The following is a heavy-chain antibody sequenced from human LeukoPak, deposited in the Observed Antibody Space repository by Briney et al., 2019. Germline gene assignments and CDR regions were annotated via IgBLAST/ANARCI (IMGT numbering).Heavy chain of an antibody. CDR3: AKRAGVIAAAGRDWSDP. D-gene: IGHD6-13*01. CDR1: GFTFSSYG. V-gene: IGHV3-30*18. Sequence: ERSLRLSCAASGFTFSSYGMHWVRQAPGKGLEWVAVISYDGSNKYYADSVKGRFTISRDNSKNTLYLQMNSLRAEDTAVYYCAKRAGVIAAAGRDWSDPWGQGTLVTVSS. CDR2: ISYDGSNK. J-gene: IGHJ5*02.